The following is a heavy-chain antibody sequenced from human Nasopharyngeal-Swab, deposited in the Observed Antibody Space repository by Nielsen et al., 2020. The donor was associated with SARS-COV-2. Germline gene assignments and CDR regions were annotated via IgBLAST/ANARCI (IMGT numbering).Heavy chain of an antibody. CDR2: IYDSWST. J-gene: IGHJ3*01. CDR3: ARESWDNQKNDGFDV. Sequence: SETLSLTCTISGGYMSGYSWSWIQQAPGKGLEWFGKIYDSWSTLYNPALQSRVTMSVDTSKNQFSLKLTSVTIADTAVYYCARESWDNQKNDGFDVWGQGTMVTVSS. CDR1: GGYMSGYS. V-gene: IGHV4-59*01. D-gene: IGHD1-26*01.